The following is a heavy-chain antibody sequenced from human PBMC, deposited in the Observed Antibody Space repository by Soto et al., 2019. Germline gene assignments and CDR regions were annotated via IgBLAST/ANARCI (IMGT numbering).Heavy chain of an antibody. D-gene: IGHD7-27*01. V-gene: IGHV4-39*07. J-gene: IGHJ4*02. CDR2: IYYSGST. Sequence: SETLSLTCTVSGGSISSSSYYWGWIRQPPGKGLEWIGSIYYSGSTYYNPSLKSRVTISVDTSKNQFSLKLSSVTAADTAVYYCARDRGWGPDYWGQGTLVTVSS. CDR3: ARDRGWGPDY. CDR1: GGSISSSSYY.